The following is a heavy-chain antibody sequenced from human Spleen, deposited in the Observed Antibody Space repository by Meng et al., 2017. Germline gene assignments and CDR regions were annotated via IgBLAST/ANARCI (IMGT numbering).Heavy chain of an antibody. D-gene: IGHD5-18*01. CDR2: ISYDGSNK. V-gene: IGHV3-30*04. CDR1: GFTFSSYA. CDR3: ACGYSYGYVFNY. Sequence: GESLKISCAASGFTFSSYAMHWVRQAPGKGLEWVAVISYDGSNKYYADSVKGRFTISRDNAKNSLSLQMNSLRAEDTAVYYCACGYSYGYVFNYWGQGTLVTVSS. J-gene: IGHJ4*02.